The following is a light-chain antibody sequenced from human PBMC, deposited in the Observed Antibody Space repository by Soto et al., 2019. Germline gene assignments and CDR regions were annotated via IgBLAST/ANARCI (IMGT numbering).Light chain of an antibody. V-gene: IGLV2-14*01. J-gene: IGLJ1*01. CDR2: DVG. CDR3: SSYTTIKTYV. Sequence: QSVLSQPVSVSGSPGQSIAIFCTGTSSDVGAYNFVSWYQQHPDQAPKLILYDVGNRPPGVSNRFSGSKSGDSASLTISGLQAEDEADYYCSSYTTIKTYVFGTGTKVTVL. CDR1: SSDVGAYNF.